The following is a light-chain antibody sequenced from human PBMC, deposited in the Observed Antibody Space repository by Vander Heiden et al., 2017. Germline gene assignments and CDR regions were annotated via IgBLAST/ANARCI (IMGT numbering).Light chain of an antibody. J-gene: IGKJ1*01. CDR3: QQDDNRPPWT. Sequence: EIVMTQSPATLSVSPGERATLSCRASQSVSSNLAWYQQKPGQAPRLLIYDASTRATGIPARFSGSGSGTEFTLAISSLQSEDFAVYYCQQDDNRPPWTFGQGTKVEIK. V-gene: IGKV3-15*01. CDR1: QSVSSN. CDR2: DAS.